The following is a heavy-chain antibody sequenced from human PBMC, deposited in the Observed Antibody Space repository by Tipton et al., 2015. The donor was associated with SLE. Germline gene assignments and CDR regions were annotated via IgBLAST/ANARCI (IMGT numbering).Heavy chain of an antibody. V-gene: IGHV3-30*02. CDR2: IRYDGSNR. D-gene: IGHD4/OR15-4a*01. CDR3: VPLDPPNYAQEPAFDT. J-gene: IGHJ3*02. Sequence: GSLRLSCAASGFTFSSHGMHWVRQAPGKGLEWVAYIRYDGSNRYYADSVKGRFTISRDNSKNTLYLQMNSLRAEDTAVYYCVPLDPPNYAQEPAFDTWGRGTMVTVSS. CDR1: GFTFSSHG.